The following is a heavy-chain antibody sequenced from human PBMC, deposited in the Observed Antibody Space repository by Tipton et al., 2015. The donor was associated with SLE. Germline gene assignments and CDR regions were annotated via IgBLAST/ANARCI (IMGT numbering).Heavy chain of an antibody. V-gene: IGHV4-31*03. Sequence: TLSLTCTVSGDSISSGDYDWSWIRQHPGKGLEWLGYIYYSGSTYYNPSLKSRVTISADTSKNQYSLKLSSVTAADTAVYYCARHAGGSSWPYFDYWGQGTLVTVSS. CDR1: GDSISSGDYD. D-gene: IGHD6-13*01. CDR3: ARHAGGSSWPYFDY. CDR2: IYYSGST. J-gene: IGHJ4*02.